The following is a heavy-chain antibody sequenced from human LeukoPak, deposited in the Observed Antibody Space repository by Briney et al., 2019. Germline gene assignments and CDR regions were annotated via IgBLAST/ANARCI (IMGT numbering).Heavy chain of an antibody. CDR2: VYFSGTT. D-gene: IGHD2-15*01. V-gene: IGHV4-39*01. J-gene: IGHJ6*02. CDR1: GGSISSNIYY. CDR3: ARLSCTTSSCSHGGFYYYGLDV. Sequence: PSETLSLTCTVSGGSISSNIYYWAWIRQPPGKGLEWIGSVYFSGTTYYNPSLESRVTISVDTSKKQFSLDLRSVTAADTALYYCARLSCTTSSCSHGGFYYYGLDVWGQGTTVTVSS.